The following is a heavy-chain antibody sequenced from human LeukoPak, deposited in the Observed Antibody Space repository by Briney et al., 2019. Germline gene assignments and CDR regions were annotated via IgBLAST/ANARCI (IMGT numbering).Heavy chain of an antibody. D-gene: IGHD3-16*01. Sequence: PSETLSLTCTVSGGSISNYYWSWIRQPAGKGLEWIGLFYDSGSTNCNPSLKSRVTMSVDTSKNQFSLNLSSVTAADTAIYYCARVGDYALKDWGQGTLVTVSS. V-gene: IGHV4-4*07. CDR1: GGSISNYY. J-gene: IGHJ4*02. CDR3: ARVGDYALKD. CDR2: FYDSGST.